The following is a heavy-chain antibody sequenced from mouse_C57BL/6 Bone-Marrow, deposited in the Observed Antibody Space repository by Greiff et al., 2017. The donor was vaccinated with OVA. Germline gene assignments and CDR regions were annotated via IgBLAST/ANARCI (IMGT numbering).Heavy chain of an antibody. Sequence: EVKLVESGPELVKPGASVKISCKASGYSFTGYYMNWVKQSPEKSLEWIGEINPSTGGTTYNQKFKAKATLTVDKSSSTAYMQLKSLTSEDSAVYYCAREGGDYDGFAYWGQGTLVTVSA. CDR3: AREGGDYDGFAY. J-gene: IGHJ3*01. D-gene: IGHD2-4*01. V-gene: IGHV1-42*01. CDR2: INPSTGGT. CDR1: GYSFTGYY.